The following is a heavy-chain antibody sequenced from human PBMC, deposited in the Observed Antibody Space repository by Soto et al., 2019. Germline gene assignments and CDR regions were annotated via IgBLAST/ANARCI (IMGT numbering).Heavy chain of an antibody. Sequence: QLQLQESGPGLVKPSETLSLTCTVSGGSISSSSYYWGWIRQPPGKGLEWIGSIYYSGSTYYNPSLKSRVTISVDTSNTQFSLELRSVTAADTAVYYCAGIYYSGNRFDYWGQGTLVTVSS. CDR2: IYYSGST. D-gene: IGHD1-26*01. CDR1: GGSISSSSYY. J-gene: IGHJ4*02. CDR3: AGIYYSGNRFDY. V-gene: IGHV4-39*01.